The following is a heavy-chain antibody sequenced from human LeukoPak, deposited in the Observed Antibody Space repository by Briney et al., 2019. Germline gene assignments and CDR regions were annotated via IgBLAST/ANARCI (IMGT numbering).Heavy chain of an antibody. CDR1: GXSFSGYY. CDR3: AKIAVADGMDV. J-gene: IGHJ6*02. V-gene: IGHV4-34*01. Sequence: PSETLSLTCAVYGXSFSGYYWSWIRQPPGKGLEWIGEMNHSGSTNYNPSLKSRVTISVDTSKNQFSLKLRSVTAADTAVYYCAKIAVADGMDVWGQGTTVTVSS. CDR2: MNHSGST. D-gene: IGHD6-19*01.